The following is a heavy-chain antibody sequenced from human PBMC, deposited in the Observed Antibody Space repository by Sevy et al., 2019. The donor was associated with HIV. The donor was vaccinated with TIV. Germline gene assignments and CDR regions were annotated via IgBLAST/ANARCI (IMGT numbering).Heavy chain of an antibody. CDR2: IYCSGST. CDR1: GDFINLYF. V-gene: IGHV4-59*01. CDR3: ARESIGSVGDFDY. J-gene: IGHJ4*02. D-gene: IGHD6-6*01. Sequence: SETLSLTCSVSGDFINLYFWSWIRQPPGKGLEWIGYIYCSGSTNYNPSLKSRVTISLATSKDQFSLKLSSVTAADTAVYYCARESIGSVGDFDYWGQGTLVTVSS.